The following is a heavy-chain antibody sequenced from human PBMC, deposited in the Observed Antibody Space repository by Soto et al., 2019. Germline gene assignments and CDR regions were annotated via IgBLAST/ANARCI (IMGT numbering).Heavy chain of an antibody. J-gene: IGHJ4*02. CDR2: ISYRGST. V-gene: IGHV4-39*01. D-gene: IGHD3-3*01. CDR3: AKTGFWSGFRVADY. Sequence: SETLSLTCTVSGGSISTSSSYWGWIRQPPGKGLEWIGSISYRGSTYHNPSLKSRLTISVDTSKNQFSLKLSSVTAADTAVYFCAKTGFWSGFRVADYWGQGTLVTVSS. CDR1: GGSISTSSSY.